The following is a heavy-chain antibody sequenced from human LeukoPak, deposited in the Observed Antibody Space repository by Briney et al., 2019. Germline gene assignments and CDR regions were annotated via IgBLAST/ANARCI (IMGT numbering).Heavy chain of an antibody. J-gene: IGHJ3*02. CDR2: IYYSGST. D-gene: IGHD2-2*01. V-gene: IGHV4-39*01. CDR3: ARQYCSSTSCLSAFDI. CDR1: GGSISSSSYY. Sequence: SETLSLTCTVSGGSISSSSYYWGWIRQPPGKGLEWIGSIYYSGSTYYNPSLKSRVTISVDTSKYQFSLKLSSVTAADTAVYYCARQYCSSTSCLSAFDIWGQGTMVTVSS.